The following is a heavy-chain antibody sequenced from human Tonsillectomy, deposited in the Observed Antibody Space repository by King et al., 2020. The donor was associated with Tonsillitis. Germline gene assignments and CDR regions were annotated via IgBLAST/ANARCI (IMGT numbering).Heavy chain of an antibody. CDR1: GFTVSSNY. CDR3: ARDLSDYGDYYFDS. D-gene: IGHD4-17*01. J-gene: IGHJ4*02. CDR2: IYSGGNT. Sequence: VQLVESGGGLIQPRGSLRLSCAASGFTVSSNYMSWVRQAPGKGLEWVSVIYSGGNTYYADSVKGRFTISRDNSKNTLYLQMNSLRAEDTAVYYCARDLSDYGDYYFDSWGQGTLVTVSS. V-gene: IGHV3-53*01.